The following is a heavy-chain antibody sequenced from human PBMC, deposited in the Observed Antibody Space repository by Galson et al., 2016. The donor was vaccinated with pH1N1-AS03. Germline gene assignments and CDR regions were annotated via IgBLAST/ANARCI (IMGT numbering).Heavy chain of an antibody. Sequence: SETLSLTCTVSGGSISGYYWRWIRQPPGKGLEWIGYIYYSGSTNYNPSPKSRVTMSVDTSKNQFSLRLNSVTAADTAVYYCARSIPGVMMQDGMDVWGQGTTVTFSS. D-gene: IGHD2-2*01. CDR1: GGSISGYY. J-gene: IGHJ6*02. V-gene: IGHV4-59*01. CDR2: IYYSGST. CDR3: ARSIPGVMMQDGMDV.